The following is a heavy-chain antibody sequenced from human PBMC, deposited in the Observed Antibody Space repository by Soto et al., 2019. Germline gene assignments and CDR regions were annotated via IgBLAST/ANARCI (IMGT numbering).Heavy chain of an antibody. J-gene: IGHJ6*02. CDR2: MNPNSGNT. D-gene: IGHD3-3*01. V-gene: IGHV1-8*01. CDR1: GYTFTSYD. Sequence: QVQLVQSGAQVKKPGASVKVSCKASGYTFTSYDINWVRQATGQGLEWMGWMNPNSGNTGYAQKFQGRVTMTRNTSISTAYMELSSLRSEETAVYYCARLYYDFWSGYYPLDVWGQGTTVTVSS. CDR3: ARLYYDFWSGYYPLDV.